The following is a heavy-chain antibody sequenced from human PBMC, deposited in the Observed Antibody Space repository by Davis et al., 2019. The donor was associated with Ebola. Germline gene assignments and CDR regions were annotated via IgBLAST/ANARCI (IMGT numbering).Heavy chain of an antibody. Sequence: GGSLRLSCAASGFTFSSYAMHWVRQAPGKGLEWVAVISYDGSNIYYADYVKGRFTISRDNSKNTLYLQMNSLRDEDTAVYYCAKDYSAYSSGWYTYWGQGTLVTVSS. CDR1: GFTFSSYA. J-gene: IGHJ4*02. CDR3: AKDYSAYSSGWYTY. CDR2: ISYDGSNI. V-gene: IGHV3-30*04. D-gene: IGHD6-19*01.